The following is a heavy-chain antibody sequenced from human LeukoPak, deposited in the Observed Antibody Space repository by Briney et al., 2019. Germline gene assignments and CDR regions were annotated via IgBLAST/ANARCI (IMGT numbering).Heavy chain of an antibody. Sequence: PGGSLRLSCAASGFTFSSYEMNWVRQAPGKGLEWVSYISSSGSTIYYADSVKGRFTISRDNAKTSLYLQMNSLRAEDTAVYYCARSGYDYVWGSYRPDYWGQGTLVTVSS. D-gene: IGHD3-16*02. J-gene: IGHJ4*02. CDR1: GFTFSSYE. CDR2: ISSSGSTI. V-gene: IGHV3-48*03. CDR3: ARSGYDYVWGSYRPDY.